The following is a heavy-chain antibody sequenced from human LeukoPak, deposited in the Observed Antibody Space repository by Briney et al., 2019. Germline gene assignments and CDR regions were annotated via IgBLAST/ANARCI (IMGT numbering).Heavy chain of an antibody. V-gene: IGHV4-34*01. CDR1: GGYFSGYY. Sequence: KPSETLSLTCAVYGGYFSGYYWSWIRQPPGKGLEWIGGINHSGRTNYNPSLKSRVTISVDTSKNQFSLKLSSVTAADTAVYYCARGRQVVVPAAIRGAFDIWGQGTMVTVSS. CDR3: ARGRQVVVPAAIRGAFDI. J-gene: IGHJ3*02. CDR2: INHSGRT. D-gene: IGHD2-2*02.